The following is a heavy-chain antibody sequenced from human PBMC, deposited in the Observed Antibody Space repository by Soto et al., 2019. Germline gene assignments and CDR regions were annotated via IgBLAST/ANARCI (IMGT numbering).Heavy chain of an antibody. V-gene: IGHV3-23*01. D-gene: IGHD2-15*01. J-gene: IGHJ6*02. CDR2: ISGSGGST. CDR1: GFTFISYA. Sequence: GGSLRLSCAASGFTFISYAMSWVRQAPGKGLEWVSAISGSGGSTYYADSVKGRFTISRDNSKNTLYLQMNSLRAEDTAVYYCAKDIGYCGGGSCYGFNYYYYYGMDVWGQGTTVTVSS. CDR3: AKDIGYCGGGSCYGFNYYYYYGMDV.